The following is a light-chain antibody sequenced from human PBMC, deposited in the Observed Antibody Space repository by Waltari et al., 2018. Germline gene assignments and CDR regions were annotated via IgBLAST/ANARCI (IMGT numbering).Light chain of an antibody. V-gene: IGKV3-15*01. Sequence: EVVMTQSPATLSLSPGERATLSCRASQSVSINLSWYQQKPGQAPRLLMYSASIRAAGIPARFSGTGSGTEFTLTISSLQYEDIAVYYCQQHNDWPRTFGQGTKVEI. CDR3: QQHNDWPRT. CDR1: QSVSIN. CDR2: SAS. J-gene: IGKJ1*01.